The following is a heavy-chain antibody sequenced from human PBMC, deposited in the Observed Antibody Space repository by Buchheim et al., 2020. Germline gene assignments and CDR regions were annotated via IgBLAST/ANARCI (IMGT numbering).Heavy chain of an antibody. V-gene: IGHV3-23*01. J-gene: IGHJ4*02. CDR3: AKIPLYSSSWPPVY. CDR2: ISDRGGHV. D-gene: IGHD6-13*01. Sequence: EVPLLESGGGLIQAGGSLRLSCVASRISFKNYAMSWVRQGPGKGLERVASISDRGGHVTYAGSVKGRFTVSRDSHRNTPYLQMNDLRTEDTAVYYCAKIPLYSSSWPPVYWGQGTL. CDR1: RISFKNYA.